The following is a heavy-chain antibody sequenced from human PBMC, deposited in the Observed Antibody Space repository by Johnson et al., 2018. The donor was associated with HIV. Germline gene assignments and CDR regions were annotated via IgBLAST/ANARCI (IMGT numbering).Heavy chain of an antibody. D-gene: IGHD3-3*01. CDR3: ARNLQASFYDFWSDCNAFDI. CDR2: ISYDGSNK. V-gene: IGHV3-30*03. CDR1: GFTFCSYA. J-gene: IGHJ3*02. Sequence: QVQLVESGGGVVQPGRSLRLSCAASGFTFCSYAMHWVRQAPGKGLEWVAVISYDGSNKYYADSVKGRFTISRDNSKNTLYLQMNSLRAEDTAVYYCARNLQASFYDFWSDCNAFDIWGQGTMVTVSS.